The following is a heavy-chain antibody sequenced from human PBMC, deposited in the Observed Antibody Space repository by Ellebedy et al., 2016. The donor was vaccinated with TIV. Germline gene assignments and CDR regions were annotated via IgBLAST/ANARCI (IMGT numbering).Heavy chain of an antibody. V-gene: IGHV3-9*01. J-gene: IGHJ4*02. Sequence: SLKISCAASGFTFDDYAMHWVRQAPGKGLEWVSGISWNSGSIGYADSVKGRFTISRDNAKNSLYLQMNSLRAEDTALYYCARSYYGSGSPDYWGQGTLVTVSS. CDR2: ISWNSGSI. D-gene: IGHD3-10*01. CDR1: GFTFDDYA. CDR3: ARSYYGSGSPDY.